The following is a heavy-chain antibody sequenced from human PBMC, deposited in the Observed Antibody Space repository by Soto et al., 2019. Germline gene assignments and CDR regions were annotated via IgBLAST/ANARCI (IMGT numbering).Heavy chain of an antibody. CDR3: AKSGNVTYSSDRYRFDY. Sequence: LRLSCAASGFTFSSYAMSWVRQAPGKGLEWVSAISGSGGSTYYADSVKGRFTISRDNSKNTLYLQMNSLRAEDTAVYYCAKSGNVTYSSDRYRFDYLGQGAVVTVSS. V-gene: IGHV3-23*01. CDR1: GFTFSSYA. D-gene: IGHD6-19*01. CDR2: ISGSGGST. J-gene: IGHJ4*02.